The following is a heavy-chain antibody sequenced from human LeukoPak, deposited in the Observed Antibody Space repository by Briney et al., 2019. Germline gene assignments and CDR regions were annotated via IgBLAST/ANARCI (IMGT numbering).Heavy chain of an antibody. CDR2: IYSGGST. Sequence: GGSLRLSCAASGFTVSSNYMSWVRQAPGKGLEWVSVIYSGGSTYYADSVKGRFTISRDNSKNTLYLQMNSLRAEDTAVYCCARVGAVAGIDYWGQGTLVTVSS. CDR3: ARVGAVAGIDY. CDR1: GFTVSSNY. V-gene: IGHV3-66*01. D-gene: IGHD6-19*01. J-gene: IGHJ4*02.